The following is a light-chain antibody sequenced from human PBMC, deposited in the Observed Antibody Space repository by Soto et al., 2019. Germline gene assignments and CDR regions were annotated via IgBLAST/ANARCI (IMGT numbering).Light chain of an antibody. Sequence: EIVLTQSPGSLSLSPGERATLSCRASQSVDSTFFAWYQKKPGQAPRLLMYGVSKRATGIPDRFSGSASGTDFTLTTSGLEPEDFAVYYWPQYMSSLSFGQGTRVEIK. CDR3: PQYMSSLS. CDR1: QSVDSTF. J-gene: IGKJ1*01. CDR2: GVS. V-gene: IGKV3-20*01.